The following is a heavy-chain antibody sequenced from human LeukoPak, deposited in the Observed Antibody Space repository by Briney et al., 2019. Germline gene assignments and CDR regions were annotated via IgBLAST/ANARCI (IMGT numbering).Heavy chain of an antibody. CDR2: IYYSGST. Sequence: PSETLSLTCTVSGGSISSSSYYWGWIRQPPGKGLEWIGSIYYSGSTYYNPSLKSRVTISVDTSKNQFSLKLSSVTAADTAVYYCARVITIFGVVILMYFDYWGQGTPVTVSS. J-gene: IGHJ4*02. CDR3: ARVITIFGVVILMYFDY. D-gene: IGHD3-3*01. CDR1: GGSISSSSYY. V-gene: IGHV4-39*01.